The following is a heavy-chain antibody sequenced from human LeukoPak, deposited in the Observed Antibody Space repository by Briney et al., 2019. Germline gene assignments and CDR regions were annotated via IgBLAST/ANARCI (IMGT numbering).Heavy chain of an antibody. Sequence: ASVKGSCKTSGYTCTTYDINWVRQATGQGLEWLGWMNPYNGDRGYAQKFQGRLSITSDTSISTAYMELSSLKSDDTAVYFCARTTSLTASGYDCWGQGTLVTVSS. V-gene: IGHV1-8*03. CDR1: GYTCTTYD. J-gene: IGHJ4*02. CDR3: ARTTSLTASGYDC. CDR2: MNPYNGDR. D-gene: IGHD4-17*01.